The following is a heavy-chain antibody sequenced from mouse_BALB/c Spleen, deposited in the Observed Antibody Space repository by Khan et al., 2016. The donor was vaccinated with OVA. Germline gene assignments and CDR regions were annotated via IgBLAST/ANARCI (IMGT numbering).Heavy chain of an antibody. J-gene: IGHJ3*01. CDR2: IDPPNDDS. Sequence: MQLEESGAELVKPGASVKLSCSASGFNIKDTYIHWMKQRPEQGLEWIGRIDPPNDDSKYGPQFPAKATLTADTSSHTAYLHISSLTSEDTAVYNCATLYGNTIAFWGQGTLVSVSA. V-gene: IGHV14-3*02. CDR3: ATLYGNTIAF. D-gene: IGHD2-1*01. CDR1: GFNIKDTY.